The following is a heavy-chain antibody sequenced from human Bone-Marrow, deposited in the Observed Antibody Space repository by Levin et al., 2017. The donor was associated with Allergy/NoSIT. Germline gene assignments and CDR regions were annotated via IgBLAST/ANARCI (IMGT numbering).Heavy chain of an antibody. CDR2: ISYDGSTK. Sequence: GGSLRLSCVASGFSFSGYAMHWVRQAPGKGLEWVGLISYDGSTKYYADSVKGRFTISRDNSKKTLYLQMNSLRAEDTALHYCARDKKGGNYGSGNYRSGNENGRDVWGQGTTVTVSS. J-gene: IGHJ6*02. CDR1: GFSFSGYA. D-gene: IGHD3-10*01. V-gene: IGHV3-30*04. CDR3: ARDKKGGNYGSGNYRSGNENGRDV.